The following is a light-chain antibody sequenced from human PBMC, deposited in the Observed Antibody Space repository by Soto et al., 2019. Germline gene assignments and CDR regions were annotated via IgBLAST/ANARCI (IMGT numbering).Light chain of an antibody. Sequence: PGERATLSCRASQSVSTYVAWYQQKSGQAPRLLIHDASNRASGMPARFSGSGSGTDFTLTITSLEPEDFAVYYCQQRSNWPPTFGGGTKVEI. CDR2: DAS. CDR3: QQRSNWPPT. V-gene: IGKV3-11*01. CDR1: QSVSTY. J-gene: IGKJ4*01.